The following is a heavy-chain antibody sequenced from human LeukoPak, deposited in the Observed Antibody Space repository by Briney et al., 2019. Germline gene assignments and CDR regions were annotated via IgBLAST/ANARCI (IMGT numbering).Heavy chain of an antibody. CDR3: ARDYHYGLDV. J-gene: IGHJ6*02. V-gene: IGHV3-74*01. CDR1: GFTFNIFW. CDR2: INSYGSTW. Sequence: GGSLRLSCAASGFTFNIFWMHWVRQVPGKGVVWVSHINSYGSTWSYADSVKGRFTISRDNAKNTLFLQMNSLRAEDTAVYYCARDYHYGLDVWGQGTPVTVSS.